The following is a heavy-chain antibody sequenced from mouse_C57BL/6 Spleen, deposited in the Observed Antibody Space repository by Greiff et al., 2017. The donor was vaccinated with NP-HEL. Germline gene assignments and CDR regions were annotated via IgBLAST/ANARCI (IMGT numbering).Heavy chain of an antibody. CDR2: ISYDGSN. D-gene: IGHD2-5*01. CDR1: GYSITSGYY. J-gene: IGHJ2*01. Sequence: EVKVEESGPGLVKPSQSLSLTCSVTGYSITSGYYWNWIRQFPGNKLEWMGYISYDGSNNYNPSLKNRISITRDTSKNQFFLKLNSVTTEDTATYYCARNHYSNYFDYWGQGTTLTVSS. V-gene: IGHV3-6*01. CDR3: ARNHYSNYFDY.